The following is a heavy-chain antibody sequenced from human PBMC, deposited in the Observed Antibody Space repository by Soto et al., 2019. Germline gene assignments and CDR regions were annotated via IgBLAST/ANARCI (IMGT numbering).Heavy chain of an antibody. Sequence: ASVKVSCKVSGYTLTELSMHWVRQAPGNGLEWMGGFDPEDGETIYAQKFQGRVTMTEDTSTDTAYMELSSLRSENTAVYYCATPGRSTVTPNGYWGQGTQVTVSS. V-gene: IGHV1-24*01. CDR2: FDPEDGET. J-gene: IGHJ4*02. CDR3: ATPGRSTVTPNGY. D-gene: IGHD4-17*01. CDR1: GYTLTELS.